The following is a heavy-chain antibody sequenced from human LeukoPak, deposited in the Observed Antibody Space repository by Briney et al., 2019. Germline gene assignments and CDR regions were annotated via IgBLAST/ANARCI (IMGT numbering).Heavy chain of an antibody. J-gene: IGHJ4*02. Sequence: GGSLRLSCAASGFTFTSYWIGWVRQMPGKGLEWMGIIYPGDSDTRYSPSFQGQVTISADKSISTAYLQWSSLKASDTAMYYCARPGGYSYGWYYFDYWGQGTLVTVSS. V-gene: IGHV5-51*01. CDR3: ARPGGYSYGWYYFDY. D-gene: IGHD5-18*01. CDR2: IYPGDSDT. CDR1: GFTFTSYW.